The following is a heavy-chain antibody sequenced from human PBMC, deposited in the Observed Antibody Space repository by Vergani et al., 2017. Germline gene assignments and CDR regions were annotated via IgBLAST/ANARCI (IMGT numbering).Heavy chain of an antibody. D-gene: IGHD1-1*01. V-gene: IGHV3-30*03. J-gene: IGHJ4*02. CDR2: ISYDGSNK. CDR1: GFPFSDYG. Sequence: QVQLVESGGGEVQPGRSLRLSCSAAGFPFSDYGVHWVRQAPGKGLEWVAVISYDGSNKYYADSVKGRFTISRDNSKNTLYLQMNSLRAEDTAVYYCGRGSDNYNWGQGALVTV. CDR3: GRGSDNYN.